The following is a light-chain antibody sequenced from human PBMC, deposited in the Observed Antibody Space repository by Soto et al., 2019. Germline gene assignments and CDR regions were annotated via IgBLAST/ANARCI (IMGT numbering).Light chain of an antibody. CDR2: AAA. Sequence: AIQMTQSPPSLSASVGDRVTITCRASQGIRNDLGWYQQKPGKAPKLLIYAAATLQIGVPSRFSGSGSGTDFTLTISSLQPEDFATYYCQQSYSTLWTFGQGTKVDIK. J-gene: IGKJ1*01. V-gene: IGKV1-6*01. CDR3: QQSYSTLWT. CDR1: QGIRND.